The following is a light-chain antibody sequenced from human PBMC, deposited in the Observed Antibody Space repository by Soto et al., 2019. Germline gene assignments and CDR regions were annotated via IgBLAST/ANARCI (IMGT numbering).Light chain of an antibody. J-gene: IGKJ1*01. V-gene: IGKV3-20*01. CDR2: ATS. CDR3: HQYVSSPPAWA. Sequence: EIVLTQSPGTLSLSPGERATLSCRTSQSISSSYLAWSQQKPGQAPRLLISATSSRATGVPDRFSGSGSGQDFTLTINRLEPEDSAVYYCHQYVSSPPAWAFGQGTKVEIK. CDR1: QSISSSY.